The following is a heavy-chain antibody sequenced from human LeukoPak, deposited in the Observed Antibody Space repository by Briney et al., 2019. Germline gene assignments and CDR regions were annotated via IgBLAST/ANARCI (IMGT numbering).Heavy chain of an antibody. CDR2: IKQDESEK. J-gene: IGHJ6*02. Sequence: PGGSLRLTCTASGFTLSNYWMSWVRQTPEKGLEWVANIKQDESEKVYVGSVKGRFTTSRDNAKSSLYLQMSGLRADDTAVYYCARDPYSSTWSYGMDIWGQGTTVIVSS. D-gene: IGHD6-13*01. CDR3: ARDPYSSTWSYGMDI. V-gene: IGHV3-7*05. CDR1: GFTLSNYW.